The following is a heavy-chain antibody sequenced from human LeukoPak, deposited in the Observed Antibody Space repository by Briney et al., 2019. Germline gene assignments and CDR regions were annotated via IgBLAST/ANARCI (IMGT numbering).Heavy chain of an antibody. Sequence: KARGSLRLSCAASGLIFSSHTMNWVRQAPGKGLEWVSSISSSSTYIDYADSVKGRFTISRDNAKNSLYLQMSSLRAEDTAVYYCARDTGPFDYWGQGTLVTVSS. V-gene: IGHV3-21*01. J-gene: IGHJ4*02. CDR3: ARDTGPFDY. CDR1: GLIFSSHT. CDR2: ISSSSTYI.